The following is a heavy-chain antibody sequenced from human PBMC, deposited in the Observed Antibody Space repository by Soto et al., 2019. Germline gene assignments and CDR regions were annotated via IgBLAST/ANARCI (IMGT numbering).Heavy chain of an antibody. CDR1: GGTFSSYA. J-gene: IGHJ4*02. CDR3: ARAGYGGNGRDYFDY. CDR2: IIPICGTA. D-gene: IGHD2-15*01. Sequence: QVQLVQSGAEVKKPGSSVKVSCKASGGTFSSYAISWVRQAPGQGLELMGGIIPICGTANYAQKFQGRVTITADESTSTAYMELSSLRSEDTAVYYCARAGYGGNGRDYFDYWGQGPLVTVSS. V-gene: IGHV1-69*01.